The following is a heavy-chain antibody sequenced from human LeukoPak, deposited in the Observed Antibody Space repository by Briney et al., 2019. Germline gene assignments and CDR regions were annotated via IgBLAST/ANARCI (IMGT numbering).Heavy chain of an antibody. J-gene: IGHJ4*02. Sequence: KAGGSLRLSCAASGFTFSIYSMNWVRQAPGKGLEWVSSISSTSSYIYYADSVKGRFTISRDNARNSLYLQMNGLRAEDTAVYYCASFSSVTTSRTHDYWGQGTLVTVSS. CDR1: GFTFSIYS. CDR3: ASFSSVTTSRTHDY. V-gene: IGHV3-21*01. D-gene: IGHD4-17*01. CDR2: ISSTSSYI.